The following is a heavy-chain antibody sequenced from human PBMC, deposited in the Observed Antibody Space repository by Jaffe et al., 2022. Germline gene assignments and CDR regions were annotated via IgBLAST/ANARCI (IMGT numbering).Heavy chain of an antibody. Sequence: EVQLLESGGGLVQPGGSLRLSCAASGFTFSSYAMSWVRQAPGKGLEWVSAISGSGGSTYYADSVKGRFTISRDNSKNTLYLQMNSLRAEDTAVYYCAKDALYRTVTTSSSAPHYMDVWGKGTTVTVSS. CDR1: GFTFSSYA. CDR3: AKDALYRTVTTSSSAPHYMDV. CDR2: ISGSGGST. V-gene: IGHV3-23*01. J-gene: IGHJ6*03. D-gene: IGHD4-17*01.